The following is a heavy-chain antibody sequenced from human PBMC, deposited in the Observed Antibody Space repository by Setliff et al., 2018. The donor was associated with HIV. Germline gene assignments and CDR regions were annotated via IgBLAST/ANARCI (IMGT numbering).Heavy chain of an antibody. Sequence: GGSLRLSCSTSGFNFRDSWMSWLRLAPGKGLEWVANISPDESERYSVDSVRGRFTVSRDNAKSSLYLQMSDLKIEDMAVYYCAKDGSGWSQHWGQGTRVTVSS. CDR3: AKDGSGWSQH. CDR2: ISPDESER. J-gene: IGHJ1*01. D-gene: IGHD6-19*01. V-gene: IGHV3-7*01. CDR1: GFNFRDSW.